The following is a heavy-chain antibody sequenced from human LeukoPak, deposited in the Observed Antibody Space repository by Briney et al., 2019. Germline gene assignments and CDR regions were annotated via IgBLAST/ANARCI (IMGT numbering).Heavy chain of an antibody. CDR1: GGSISSYY. J-gene: IGHJ4*02. D-gene: IGHD3-10*01. Sequence: KPSETLSLTCTVSGGSISSYYWNWIRQPPGKGLEWIGYIYYSGSTNYNPSLKSRVTISVDTSKNQFSLKLSSMTAADTAVYYCARRKVHGSGSSRDYFDYWGQGTLVTVSS. CDR3: ARRKVHGSGSSRDYFDY. V-gene: IGHV4-59*08. CDR2: IYYSGST.